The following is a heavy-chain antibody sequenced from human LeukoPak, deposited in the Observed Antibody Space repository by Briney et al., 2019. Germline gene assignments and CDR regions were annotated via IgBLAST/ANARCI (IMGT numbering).Heavy chain of an antibody. CDR2: IFYSGTT. CDR3: ARALRYFAY. Sequence: SETLSLTCTVSGGSISSSSQYWGWIRQPPGKGLEWIGTIFYSGTTYYSPSLKSRVTISVDTSKNQFSLKLSSVTAADTAMYYCARALRYFAYWGQGTLVTVSS. D-gene: IGHD3-9*01. J-gene: IGHJ4*02. V-gene: IGHV4-39*01. CDR1: GGSISSSSQY.